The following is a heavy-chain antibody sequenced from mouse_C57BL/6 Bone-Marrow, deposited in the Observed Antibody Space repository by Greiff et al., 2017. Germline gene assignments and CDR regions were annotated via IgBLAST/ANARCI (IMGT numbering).Heavy chain of an antibody. CDR2: IHPNSGST. J-gene: IGHJ2*01. Sequence: QVQLQQPGAELVKPGASVKLSCQASGCTFTSYWMPWVKQRPGQGLEWIGMIHPNSGSTNYNEKFKSKATLTVDKSSSTAYMQLSSLTSEDSAVYYCAIWCYYDDHDEHHAYRGQRTTLTGSS. V-gene: IGHV1-64*01. D-gene: IGHD2-4*01. CDR3: AIWCYYDDHDEHHAY. CDR1: GCTFTSYW.